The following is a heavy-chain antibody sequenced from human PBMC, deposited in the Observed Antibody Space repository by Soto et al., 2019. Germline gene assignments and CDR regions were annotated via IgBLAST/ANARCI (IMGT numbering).Heavy chain of an antibody. Sequence: EVQLVESGGGLVQPGGFLRLSCAVSGFTFGSYWITWVRLIPGKGLEWVAYIKPDGSATFYVDSVKGRFTISRDNAKNSLYLQMNSLRVEDTSVYYCARAGYCGPGCYYYFDYWGQGTLVTVSS. CDR3: ARAGYCGPGCYYYFDY. CDR2: IKPDGSAT. J-gene: IGHJ4*02. V-gene: IGHV3-7*01. D-gene: IGHD2-21*02. CDR1: GFTFGSYW.